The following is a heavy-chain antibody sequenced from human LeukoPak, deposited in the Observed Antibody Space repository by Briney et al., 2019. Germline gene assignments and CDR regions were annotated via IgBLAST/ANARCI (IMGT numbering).Heavy chain of an antibody. Sequence: TLSLTCTVSGGSISSGGYYWSWIRQHPGKGLEWIGYIYYSGSTYYNPSLKSRVTISVDTSKNQFSLKLSSVTAADTAVYYCARSRYGSGSYYKPYYYMDVWGKGTTVTVSS. J-gene: IGHJ6*03. CDR3: ARSRYGSGSYYKPYYYMDV. D-gene: IGHD3-10*01. CDR2: IYYSGST. V-gene: IGHV4-31*03. CDR1: GGSISSGGYY.